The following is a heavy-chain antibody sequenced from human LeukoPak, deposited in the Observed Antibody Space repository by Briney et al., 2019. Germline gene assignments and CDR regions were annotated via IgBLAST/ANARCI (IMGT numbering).Heavy chain of an antibody. J-gene: IGHJ4*02. CDR1: GYSFNSYW. CDR2: IYPGDSNT. CDR3: ASENYYGSGTAGH. Sequence: GESLKISCKGSGYSFNSYWIGWVRQMPGKGLEWMGIIYPGDSNTRYSPSFQGQVTISADKSISTAYLQWNSLKASDTAMYYCASENYYGSGTAGHWGQGTLVTVSS. V-gene: IGHV5-51*01. D-gene: IGHD3-10*01.